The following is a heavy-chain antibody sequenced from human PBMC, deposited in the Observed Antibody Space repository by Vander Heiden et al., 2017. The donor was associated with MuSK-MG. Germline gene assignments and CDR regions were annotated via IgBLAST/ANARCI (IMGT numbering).Heavy chain of an antibody. J-gene: IGHJ2*01. D-gene: IGHD3-22*01. V-gene: IGHV3-23*04. CDR3: TDHYDISGLLSYFDL. Sequence: EVDLVESGGGLVQPGGSLRLSCTTSRFTFTTDAFSWVRQAPGKGLEWVSAISASGEVTYYADSVQGRFTISRDNSKNTLYLQLSSLRAEDTAVYYCTDHYDISGLLSYFDLWGRGTQVTVSS. CDR2: ISASGEVT. CDR1: RFTFTTDA.